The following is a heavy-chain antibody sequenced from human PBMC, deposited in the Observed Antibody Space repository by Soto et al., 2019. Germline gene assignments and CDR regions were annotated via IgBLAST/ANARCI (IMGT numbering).Heavy chain of an antibody. V-gene: IGHV3-21*01. CDR3: ARDLSVVVVAATLYWYFDL. Sequence: PGGSLRLSCAASGFTFSSYSMNWVRQAPGKGLEWVSSISSSSSYIYYADSVKGRFTISRDNAKNSLYLQMNSLRAEDTAVYYCARDLSVVVVAATLYWYFDLWGRGTLVTVSS. J-gene: IGHJ2*01. CDR1: GFTFSSYS. D-gene: IGHD2-15*01. CDR2: ISSSSSYI.